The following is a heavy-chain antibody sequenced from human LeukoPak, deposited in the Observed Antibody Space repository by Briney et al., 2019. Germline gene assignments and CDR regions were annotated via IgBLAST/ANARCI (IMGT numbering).Heavy chain of an antibody. V-gene: IGHV4-31*03. J-gene: IGHJ3*02. D-gene: IGHD2-2*01. CDR3: ARPICSGTSCYKRVDAFDI. CDR1: GGSISSGGYY. Sequence: PSETLPPTCSVSGGSISSGGYYWNWIRQHPGKGLEWIGYIYYSGSTYYNPSLKSRVTISVDTSKNQFSLKLSSVTAADTAVYYCARPICSGTSCYKRVDAFDIWGQGTMVTVSS. CDR2: IYYSGST.